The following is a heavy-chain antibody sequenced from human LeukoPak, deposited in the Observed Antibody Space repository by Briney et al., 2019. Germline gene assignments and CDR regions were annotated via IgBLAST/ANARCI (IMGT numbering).Heavy chain of an antibody. Sequence: PSETLSLACTVSGGSISSSYWSWIRQPPGKGLEWIGYIYNSGSTNYNPSLKSRVTISVDTSKNQFSLKLSSVTAADTAVYYCARRRASGFGELFDYWGQGTLVTVSS. CDR2: IYNSGST. D-gene: IGHD3-10*01. J-gene: IGHJ4*02. CDR1: GGSISSSY. V-gene: IGHV4-59*08. CDR3: ARRRASGFGELFDY.